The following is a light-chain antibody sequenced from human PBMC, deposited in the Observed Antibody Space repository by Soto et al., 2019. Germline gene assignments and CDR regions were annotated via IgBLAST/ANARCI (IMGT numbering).Light chain of an antibody. V-gene: IGKV2-28*01. J-gene: IGKJ5*01. CDR3: MQTLQTPIT. CDR1: QSLLHSNGYNY. CDR2: LGS. Sequence: DIVMTQSPLSLPFTPGEPSSISCRSSQSLLHSNGYNYLDWYLQKPGQSPQLLIYLGSNRASGVPDRISGSASDTDFTLQISRVEADDVGVYYCMQTLQTPITFGQGTRLEIK.